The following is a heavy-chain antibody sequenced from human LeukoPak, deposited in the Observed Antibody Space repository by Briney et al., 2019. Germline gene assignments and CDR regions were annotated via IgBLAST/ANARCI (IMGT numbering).Heavy chain of an antibody. CDR2: IYTSGST. CDR3: ARAPVSTAYLHYYSMDV. D-gene: IGHD3-16*01. J-gene: IGHJ6*04. V-gene: IGHV4-4*07. CDR1: GGSISSYY. Sequence: SETLSLTCTVSGGSISSYYWSWIRQPAGKGLEWIGRIYTSGSTNYNPSLKSRVTMSVDTSKNLFSLKLTSVTAADTAVYYCARAPVSTAYLHYYSMDVWGKGTMVTVSS.